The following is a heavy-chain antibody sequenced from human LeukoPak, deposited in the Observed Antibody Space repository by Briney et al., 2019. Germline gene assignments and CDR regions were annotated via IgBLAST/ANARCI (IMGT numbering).Heavy chain of an antibody. V-gene: IGHV1-69*06. Sequence: SVKVSCKASGGTFSSYAISWVRQAPGQGLEWMGGIIPIFGTANYAQKFQGRVTITADKSTSTAYMELSSLRSDDTAVYYCARANTSGGLRYFDWLGVAESGDFDYWGQGTLVTVSS. CDR1: GGTFSSYA. D-gene: IGHD3-9*01. CDR3: ARANTSGGLRYFDWLGVAESGDFDY. CDR2: IIPIFGTA. J-gene: IGHJ4*02.